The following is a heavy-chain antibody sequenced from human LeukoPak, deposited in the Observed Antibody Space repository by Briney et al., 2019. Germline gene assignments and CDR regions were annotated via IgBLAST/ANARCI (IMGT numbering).Heavy chain of an antibody. CDR1: GFTFSDYY. Sequence: GGSLRLSCAASGFTFSDYYMSWIRQAPGKGLEGVSYISSSGSTIYYADSVKGRFTISRDNAKNSLYLQMNSLRAEDTAVYYCARVGYYDSSGYYDAFDIWGQGTMVTVSS. CDR3: ARVGYYDSSGYYDAFDI. J-gene: IGHJ3*02. V-gene: IGHV3-11*04. D-gene: IGHD3-22*01. CDR2: ISSSGSTI.